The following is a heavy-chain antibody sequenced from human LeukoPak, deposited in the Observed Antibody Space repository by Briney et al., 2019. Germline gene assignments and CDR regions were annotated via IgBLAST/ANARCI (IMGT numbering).Heavy chain of an antibody. V-gene: IGHV3-11*01. CDR1: GFTFSDYY. CDR3: AREGQTTTDY. CDR2: ISSSGGST. J-gene: IGHJ4*02. D-gene: IGHD4-11*01. Sequence: AGGSLRLSCAASGFTFSDYYMSWIRQAPGKGLEWISYISSSGGSTYYEDSMKGRFTISRDNAKSSLYLQMNSLRAEDTAVYYCAREGQTTTDYWGQGTLVTVSS.